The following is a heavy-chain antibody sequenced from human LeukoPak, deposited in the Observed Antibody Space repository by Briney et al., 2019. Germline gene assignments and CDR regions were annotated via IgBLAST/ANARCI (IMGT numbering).Heavy chain of an antibody. J-gene: IGHJ4*02. Sequence: ASVQVSCKVSGYTLTELSMHWVRQAPGKGLEWMGGFDPEDGETIYAQKFQGRVTMTEDTSTDTAYMELSSLRSEDTAVYYCATAHYDILTGYNYYFDYWAQGTLVTVSS. CDR2: FDPEDGET. CDR3: ATAHYDILTGYNYYFDY. D-gene: IGHD3-9*01. CDR1: GYTLTELS. V-gene: IGHV1-24*01.